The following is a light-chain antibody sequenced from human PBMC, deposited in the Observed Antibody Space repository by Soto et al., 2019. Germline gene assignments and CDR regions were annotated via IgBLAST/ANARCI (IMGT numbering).Light chain of an antibody. CDR2: EAS. Sequence: GLTQSTGTLSLSPGERATLYCRASQSVSSTYVAWYQQRPGQTPKLLIYEASTRATGIPDRFSGSGSGTDYTLTIGRLEHEDFAVYYCQQYGNSPQTFGQGTKGDI. V-gene: IGKV3-20*01. J-gene: IGKJ1*01. CDR1: QSVSSTY. CDR3: QQYGNSPQT.